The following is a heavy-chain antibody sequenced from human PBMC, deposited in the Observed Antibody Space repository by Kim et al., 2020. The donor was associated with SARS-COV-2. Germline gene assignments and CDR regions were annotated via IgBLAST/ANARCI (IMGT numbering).Heavy chain of an antibody. D-gene: IGHD3-10*01. J-gene: IGHJ4*02. CDR2: IYYSGST. V-gene: IGHV4-30-4*01. CDR1: NGSLSSSDHY. CDR3: ARARREGRGGISD. Sequence: SETLSLTCTVSNGSLSSSDHYWSWIRQSPGKGLEWIGHIYYSGSTYYHESLKSRLIISVDTSRNQFFLKLTSVTAADTAVYYCARARREGRGGISDWGQGMLVAVSS.